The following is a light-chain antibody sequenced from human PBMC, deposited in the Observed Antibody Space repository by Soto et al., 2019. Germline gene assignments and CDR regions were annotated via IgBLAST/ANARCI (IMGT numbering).Light chain of an antibody. CDR1: QSVGGD. CDR3: QQYNNWPPIT. J-gene: IGKJ5*01. Sequence: PGERVTLSCRASQSVGGDVAWYQQKPGQAPRLLIFGASTRATGIPARFSGSGSGTEFTLTISSLQSEDFAVYYCQQYNNWPPITFGQGTRLEI. CDR2: GAS. V-gene: IGKV3-15*01.